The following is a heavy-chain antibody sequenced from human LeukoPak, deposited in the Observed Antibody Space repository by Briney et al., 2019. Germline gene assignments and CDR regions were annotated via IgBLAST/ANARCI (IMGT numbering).Heavy chain of an antibody. Sequence: PGRSLRLSCAASGFTFSSYAMHWVRQAPGKGLEWVAVISYDGSNKYYADSVKGRFTISRDNSKNTLYLQMSSLRAEDTAVYYCAKEETPYTSRAIDFWGQGSLVTVSS. CDR1: GFTFSSYA. D-gene: IGHD6-13*01. J-gene: IGHJ4*02. V-gene: IGHV3-30-3*01. CDR3: AKEETPYTSRAIDF. CDR2: ISYDGSNK.